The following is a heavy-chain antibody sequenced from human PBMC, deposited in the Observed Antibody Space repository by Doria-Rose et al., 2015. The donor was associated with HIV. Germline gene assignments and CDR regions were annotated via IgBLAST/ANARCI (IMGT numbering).Heavy chain of an antibody. CDR2: IYHSGNT. Sequence: QVQLVESGPGLVKPSGTLSLTCAVSGGSISSSNWWSWVRQPPGKGLEWIGQIYHSGNTNYNPSLKSRVTISADKSKNHFSLKLPSVTAADTAVYYCARDLGIQLWLGYWGQGTLVTVSS. V-gene: IGHV4-4*02. CDR1: GGSISSSNW. D-gene: IGHD5-18*01. J-gene: IGHJ4*02. CDR3: ARDLGIQLWLGY.